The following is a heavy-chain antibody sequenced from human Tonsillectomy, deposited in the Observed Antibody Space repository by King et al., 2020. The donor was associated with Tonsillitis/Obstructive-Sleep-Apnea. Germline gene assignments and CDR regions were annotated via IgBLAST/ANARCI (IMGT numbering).Heavy chain of an antibody. CDR1: GGTFSSYA. CDR2: IIPIFGTA. D-gene: IGHD2-2*01. J-gene: IGHJ3*02. V-gene: IGHV1-69*12. Sequence: QLVQSGAEVKKPGSSVKVSCKASGGTFSSYAISWVRQAPGQGLELIGGIIPIFGTANYAQKFQGRVAITADEATPTAYMERSSLRSEDTAVYYCARDTTLGYCSSTSCPTDAFDIWGQGTMVTVSS. CDR3: ARDTTLGYCSSTSCPTDAFDI.